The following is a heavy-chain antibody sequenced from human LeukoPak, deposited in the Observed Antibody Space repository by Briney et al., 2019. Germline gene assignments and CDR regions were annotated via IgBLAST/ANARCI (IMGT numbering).Heavy chain of an antibody. D-gene: IGHD4-17*01. CDR2: IGASGGTT. V-gene: IGHV3-23*01. CDR3: ATNYGVSSSYY. Sequence: GGFLRFSCAASGFTFSSYAMTWGRQAPGKGLGWVFAIGASGGTTYYPSSVKGPFTISRDNSKNTLYLQMNTRRAEDTAVYYCATNYGVSSSYYWGQGTLVTVSS. J-gene: IGHJ4*02. CDR1: GFTFSSYA.